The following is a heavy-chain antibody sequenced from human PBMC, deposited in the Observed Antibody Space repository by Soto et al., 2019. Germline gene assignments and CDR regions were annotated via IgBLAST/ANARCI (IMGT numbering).Heavy chain of an antibody. CDR3: ARPEHYDFWSGYYTGWGFDP. J-gene: IGHJ5*02. V-gene: IGHV4-39*01. Sequence: SETLSLTCTVSGGSISSSSYYWGWIRQPPGKGLEWIGSIYYSGSTYYNPSLKSRVTISVDTSKNQFSLKLSSVTAADTAVYYCARPEHYDFWSGYYTGWGFDPWGQGTLVTVSS. D-gene: IGHD3-3*01. CDR2: IYYSGST. CDR1: GGSISSSSYY.